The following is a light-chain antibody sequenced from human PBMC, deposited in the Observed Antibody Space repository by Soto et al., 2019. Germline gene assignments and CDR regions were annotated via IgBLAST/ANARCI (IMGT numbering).Light chain of an antibody. J-gene: IGKJ3*01. V-gene: IGKV3-20*01. CDR3: QQWFT. CDR1: QSVSSNS. Sequence: IVLTHSPCTLSLSPVERATLSCRASQSVSSNSLAWFQLKPGQAPRLLIYGASSRATGIPDRFSGSGSGTDFTLTISRLEPEDFAVYYCQQWFTFGPGTKVDIK. CDR2: GAS.